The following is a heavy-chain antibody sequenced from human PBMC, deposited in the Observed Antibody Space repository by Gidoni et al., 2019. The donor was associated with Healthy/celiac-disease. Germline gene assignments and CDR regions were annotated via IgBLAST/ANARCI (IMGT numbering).Heavy chain of an antibody. J-gene: IGHJ6*02. CDR3: ARGRGDPVRVRGRYYGMDV. V-gene: IGHV4-34*01. Sequence: QVQLQQWGAGLLKHSETLSPTCAVYGGSFSGYYWSWIRQPPGKGLEWIGEINHSGSTNYNPSLKSRVTISVDTSKNQFSLKLSSVTAADTAAYYCARGRGDPVRVRGRYYGMDVWGQGTTVTVSS. D-gene: IGHD3-10*01. CDR1: GGSFSGYY. CDR2: INHSGST.